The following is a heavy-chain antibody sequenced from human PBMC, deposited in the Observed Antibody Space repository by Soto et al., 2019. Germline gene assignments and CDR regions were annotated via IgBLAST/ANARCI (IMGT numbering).Heavy chain of an antibody. CDR2: IYYSGST. V-gene: IGHV4-59*01. D-gene: IGHD3-10*01. J-gene: IGHJ6*02. Sequence: SETLSLTCTASGGSISSYYWSWIRQPPGKGLEWTGYIYYSGSTNYNPSLKSRVTISVDTSKNQFSLKLSSVTAADTAVYYCAREGRLKLWFGELGYCYYGMDVWGQGTTVTVSS. CDR3: AREGRLKLWFGELGYCYYGMDV. CDR1: GGSISSYY.